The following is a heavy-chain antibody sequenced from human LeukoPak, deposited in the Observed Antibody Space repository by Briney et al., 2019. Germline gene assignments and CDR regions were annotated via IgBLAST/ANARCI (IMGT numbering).Heavy chain of an antibody. Sequence: ASVKVSCKASGYTFTSYGISWVRQAPGQGLEWMGWISAYNGNTNYAQKLQGRVTMTTDTSTSTAYMELRSLRSEDTAVYYCARDRRDYMERGTFDYWGQGTLVTVSS. J-gene: IGHJ4*02. CDR1: GYTFTSYG. D-gene: IGHD4-11*01. V-gene: IGHV1-18*01. CDR3: ARDRRDYMERGTFDY. CDR2: ISAYNGNT.